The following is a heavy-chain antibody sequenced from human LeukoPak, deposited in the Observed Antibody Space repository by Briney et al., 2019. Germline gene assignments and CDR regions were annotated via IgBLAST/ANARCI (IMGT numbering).Heavy chain of an antibody. CDR2: IYYSGST. Sequence: PSETLSLTCTVSGGSISSSSYYWGWIRQPPGKGLEWIESIYYSGSTYYNPSLKSRVTISVDTSKNQFSLKLSSVTAADTAVYYCARLHPAPERLLKRKSSYYFDYWGQGTLVTVSS. CDR1: GGSISSSSYY. CDR3: ARLHPAPERLLKRKSSYYFDY. D-gene: IGHD2-15*01. J-gene: IGHJ4*02. V-gene: IGHV4-39*01.